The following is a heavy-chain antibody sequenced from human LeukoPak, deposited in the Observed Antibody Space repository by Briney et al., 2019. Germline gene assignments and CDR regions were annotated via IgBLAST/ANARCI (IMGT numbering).Heavy chain of an antibody. V-gene: IGHV3-30*02. J-gene: IGHJ5*02. Sequence: PAGSLRLSCAASGFTFSSYGMHWVRQAPGKGLEWVAFIRYDGSNKYYADSVKGRFTISRDNSKNTLYLQMNSLRAEDTAVYYCAKDHDYSHYIWFDPWGQGTLVTVSS. CDR2: IRYDGSNK. D-gene: IGHD4-11*01. CDR1: GFTFSSYG. CDR3: AKDHDYSHYIWFDP.